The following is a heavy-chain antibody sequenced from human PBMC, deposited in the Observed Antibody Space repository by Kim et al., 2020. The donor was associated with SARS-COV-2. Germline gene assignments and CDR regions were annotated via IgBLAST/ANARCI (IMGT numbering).Heavy chain of an antibody. CDR2: ISSSGSTI. D-gene: IGHD3-22*01. CDR1: GFTFSDYY. CDR3: ARDLYYYDSSGPDDY. Sequence: GGSLRLSCAASGFTFSDYYMSWIRQAPGKGLEWVSYISSSGSTIYYADSVKGRFNISRDNAKNSLYLQMNSLRAEDTAVYYCARDLYYYDSSGPDDYWGQGTLVTVSS. V-gene: IGHV3-11*01. J-gene: IGHJ4*02.